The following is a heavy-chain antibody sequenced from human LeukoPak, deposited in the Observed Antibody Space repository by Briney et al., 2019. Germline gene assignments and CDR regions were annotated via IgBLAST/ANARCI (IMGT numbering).Heavy chain of an antibody. J-gene: IGHJ4*02. CDR3: APSVRSGGSYYFDY. D-gene: IGHD2-15*01. CDR1: GDSFTKYY. CDR2: INPSDGST. Sequence: ASVKVSCKASGDSFTKYYMHWVRQAPGQGLEWMGIINPSDGSTTYTQKFQGRVTMTTDTSTSTVIMELSSLRSEDTAVYYCAPSVRSGGSYYFDYWGQGTLVTVSS. V-gene: IGHV1-46*01.